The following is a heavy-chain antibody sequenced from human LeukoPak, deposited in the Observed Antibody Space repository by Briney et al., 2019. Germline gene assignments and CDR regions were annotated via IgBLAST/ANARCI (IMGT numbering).Heavy chain of an antibody. CDR2: INPSGGST. V-gene: IGHV1-46*01. J-gene: IGHJ5*02. CDR3: ARVHRDVWFDP. Sequence: ASVKLSCKASGYTFTSYYMHWVRQAPGQGLEWMGIINPSGGSTSYAQKFQGRVTMTRDTSTSTVYMELSSLRSEDTAVYYCARVHRDVWFDPWGQGTLVTVSS. CDR1: GYTFTSYY.